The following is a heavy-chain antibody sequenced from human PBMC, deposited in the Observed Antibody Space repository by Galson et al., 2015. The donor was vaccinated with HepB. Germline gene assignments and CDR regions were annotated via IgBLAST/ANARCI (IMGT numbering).Heavy chain of an antibody. D-gene: IGHD3-16*01. CDR3: ATDLQRGDFDY. CDR2: MNPNSGNT. V-gene: IGHV1-8*01. J-gene: IGHJ4*02. Sequence: SVKVSCKASGYTFTSYDINWVRQATGQGLEWMGWMNPNSGNTGYAQRFQGRVTMTRNTSISKAYMELSSLRSEDTAVYYCATDLQRGDFDYWGQGTMGTVSS. CDR1: GYTFTSYD.